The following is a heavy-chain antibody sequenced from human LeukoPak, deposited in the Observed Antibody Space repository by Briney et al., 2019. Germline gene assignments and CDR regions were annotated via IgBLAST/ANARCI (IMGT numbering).Heavy chain of an antibody. CDR2: INSDGSTT. Sequence: GGSLRLSCAASGFTFSSYWMHWVRQAPGKGLVWVSRINSDGSTTTYADSVKGRFTISRDNAKNTLYLQMNSLRAEDTAVYYCTRGYSGTYRIDYWGQGTLVTVSS. J-gene: IGHJ4*02. CDR1: GFTFSSYW. D-gene: IGHD1-26*01. V-gene: IGHV3-74*01. CDR3: TRGYSGTYRIDY.